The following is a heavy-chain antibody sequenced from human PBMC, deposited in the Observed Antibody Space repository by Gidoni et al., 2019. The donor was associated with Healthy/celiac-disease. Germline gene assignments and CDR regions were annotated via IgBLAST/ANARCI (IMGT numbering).Heavy chain of an antibody. CDR2: INHSGST. CDR1: GGSFSGYY. Sequence: QVQLQQWGAGLLKPSATLSLTCAVYGGSFSGYYWSWIRQPPGKGLEWIGEINHSGSTNYNPSLKSRVTISVDTSKNQFSLKLSSVTAADTAVYYCARDLFSGSYNYWGQGTLVTVSS. CDR3: ARDLFSGSYNY. D-gene: IGHD1-26*01. V-gene: IGHV4-34*01. J-gene: IGHJ4*02.